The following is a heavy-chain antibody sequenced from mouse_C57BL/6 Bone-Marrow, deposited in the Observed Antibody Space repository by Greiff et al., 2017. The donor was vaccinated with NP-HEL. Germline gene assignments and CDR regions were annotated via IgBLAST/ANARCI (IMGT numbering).Heavy chain of an antibody. J-gene: IGHJ3*01. CDR2: ISSGGSYT. D-gene: IGHD1-1*01. CDR3: ARRGITTGAY. Sequence: EVQGVESGGDLVKPGGSLKLSCAASGFTFSSYGMSWVRQTPDKRLEWVATISSGGSYTYYPDSVKGRFTISRDNAKNTLYLQMSSLKSEDTARYYCARRGITTGAYWGQGTLVTVSA. V-gene: IGHV5-6*01. CDR1: GFTFSSYG.